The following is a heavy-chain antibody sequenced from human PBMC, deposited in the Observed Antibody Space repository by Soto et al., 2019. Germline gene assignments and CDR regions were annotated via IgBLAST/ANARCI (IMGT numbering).Heavy chain of an antibody. D-gene: IGHD6-13*01. CDR3: AHSWEYSSSWYYFDY. Sequence: QITLKESGTTLVKPTQTLTLTCTFSGFSLSTSGVGVGWIRQPPGKALEWLALIYWDDDKRYSPSLKSRLTIPKDTSKNQVVLTMTNMDPVDTATYYCAHSWEYSSSWYYFDYWGQGTLVTVSS. CDR1: GFSLSTSGVG. J-gene: IGHJ4*02. CDR2: IYWDDDK. V-gene: IGHV2-5*02.